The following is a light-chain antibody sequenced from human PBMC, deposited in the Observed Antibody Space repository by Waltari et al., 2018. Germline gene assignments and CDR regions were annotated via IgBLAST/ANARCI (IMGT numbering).Light chain of an antibody. CDR2: STS. CDR3: QQSFSTPYT. Sequence: DIRMTQSPSSLSASLGDRVTITCRASQSISSYVNWYQQKQGKAPKLLMYSTSSLQSGVPSRFSGSGSGTDFTLTVSSLQPEDFATYYCQQSFSTPYTFGQGTKLEIK. CDR1: QSISSY. J-gene: IGKJ2*01. V-gene: IGKV1-39*01.